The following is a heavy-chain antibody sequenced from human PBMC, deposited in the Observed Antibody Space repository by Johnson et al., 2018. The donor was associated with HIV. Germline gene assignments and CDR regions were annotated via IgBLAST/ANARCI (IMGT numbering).Heavy chain of an antibody. CDR2: INWNGGST. CDR1: GFTFDDYG. Sequence: VQLVESGGGVVRPGGSLRLSCAASGFTFDDYGTSWVRQAPGKGLEWVSGINWNGGSTGYADSVKGRFTISRDNSKNTLNLQMNSLRPGDTAVYYCARGGDYYDSNRYPAAFDIWGQGTMVTVSS. D-gene: IGHD3-22*01. J-gene: IGHJ3*02. V-gene: IGHV3-20*04. CDR3: ARGGDYYDSNRYPAAFDI.